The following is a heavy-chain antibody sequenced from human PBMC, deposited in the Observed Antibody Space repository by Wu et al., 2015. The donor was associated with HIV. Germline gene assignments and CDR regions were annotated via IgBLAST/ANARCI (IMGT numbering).Heavy chain of an antibody. J-gene: IGHJ4*02. CDR1: GDRFGTYA. CDR2: LIPLSGVL. Sequence: QVQLGVSGVEVRKPGSSVRVSCRASGDRFGTYAMNWVRQAPGQGLEWMGRLIPLSGVLNSAPKFQGRLSLTADVSTSTAYMELTSLTSEDTAVYYCARPYGSDNYYNLGFDYWGQGSLITVSS. CDR3: ARPYGSDNYYNLGFDY. V-gene: IGHV1-69*13. D-gene: IGHD3-10*01.